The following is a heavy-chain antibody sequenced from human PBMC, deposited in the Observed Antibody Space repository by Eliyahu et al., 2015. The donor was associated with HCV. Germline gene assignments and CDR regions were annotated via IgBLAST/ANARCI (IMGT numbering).Heavy chain of an antibody. J-gene: IGHJ4*02. CDR2: IRSKXYGSA. V-gene: IGHV3-49*03. D-gene: IGHD3-10*01. CDR3: ARNSAGTWSRFDY. Sequence: EVQLVESGGGLVQPGRSLRLSCITSGFSFAHHALGWFRQAPGKGLEWVGFIRSKXYGSADYATSVKDRFTISRDDSQSVVYLQMDRLRIEDTAVYYCARNSAGTWSRFDYWGQGVLVAVSS. CDR1: GFSFAHHA.